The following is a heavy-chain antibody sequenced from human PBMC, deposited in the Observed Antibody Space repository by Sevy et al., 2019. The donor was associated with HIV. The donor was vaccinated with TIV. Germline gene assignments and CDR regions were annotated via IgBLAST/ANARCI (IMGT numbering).Heavy chain of an antibody. V-gene: IGHV3-21*01. J-gene: IGHJ3*02. D-gene: IGHD4-17*01. CDR3: ARDTTLTKKDAFDI. Sequence: GGSLRLSCAASGFTFSSYSMNWVRQAPGKGLEWVSSISSSSSYIYYADSVKGRFTISRDNAKNSLYLQMNSLRAEDTAVYYCARDTTLTKKDAFDIWGQGTMVTVSS. CDR2: ISSSSSYI. CDR1: GFTFSSYS.